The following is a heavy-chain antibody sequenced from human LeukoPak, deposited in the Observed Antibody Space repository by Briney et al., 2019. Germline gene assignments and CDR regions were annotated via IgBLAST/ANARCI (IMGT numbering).Heavy chain of an antibody. CDR3: ARAKDSSGYYKSSTRRRAYYYYGMDV. D-gene: IGHD3-22*01. CDR2: IIPILGIA. Sequence: ASVKVSCKASGGTFSSYAISWVRQAPGQGLEWMGRIIPILGIANYAQKFQGRVTITADKSTSTAYMELSSLRSEDTAVYYCARAKDSSGYYKSSTRRRAYYYYGMDVWGQGTTVTVSS. J-gene: IGHJ6*02. CDR1: GGTFSSYA. V-gene: IGHV1-69*04.